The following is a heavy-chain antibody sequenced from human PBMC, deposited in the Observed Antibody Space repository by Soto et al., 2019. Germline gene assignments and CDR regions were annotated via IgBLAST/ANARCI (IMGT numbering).Heavy chain of an antibody. V-gene: IGHV4-30-4*02. D-gene: IGHD5-18*01. Sequence: PSETLSLTCTVSGGSISSGDYYWSWIRQPPGKGLEWIGYIYYSGSTYYNPSLKSRVTISVDTSKNQFSLKLSSVTAAATAVYYCARTLYSYGPRFDYWGKGTLVTVSS. CDR3: ARTLYSYGPRFDY. J-gene: IGHJ4*02. CDR1: GGSISSGDYY. CDR2: IYYSGST.